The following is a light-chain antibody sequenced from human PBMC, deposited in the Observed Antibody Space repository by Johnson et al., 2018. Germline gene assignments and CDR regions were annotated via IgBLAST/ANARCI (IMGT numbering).Light chain of an antibody. CDR1: SSNIGNHY. V-gene: IGLV1-51*02. J-gene: IGLJ1*01. CDR3: GTWDSSLSAGNV. CDR2: ANN. Sequence: QSVLTQPPSVSAAPGQKVTISCSGSSSNIGNHYVSWYQQLPGTAPKLLIYANNKRPSGIPDRFYGSKSGTSATLGITVLQTADEADYYCGTWDSSLSAGNVFGTGTKVTVL.